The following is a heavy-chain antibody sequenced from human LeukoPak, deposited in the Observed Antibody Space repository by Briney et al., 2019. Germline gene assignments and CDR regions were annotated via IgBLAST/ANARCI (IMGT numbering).Heavy chain of an antibody. J-gene: IGHJ4*02. CDR2: IRYDGSNK. Sequence: PGGSLRLSCAASGFTFSSYGMHWVRQAPGKGLEWVALIRYDGSNKYYADSVKGRFTISRDNSKNTLYLQMNSLRAEDTAVYYCAKAAGYCSSTSCPFDYWGQGTLVTVSS. V-gene: IGHV3-30*02. CDR1: GFTFSSYG. D-gene: IGHD2-2*01. CDR3: AKAAGYCSSTSCPFDY.